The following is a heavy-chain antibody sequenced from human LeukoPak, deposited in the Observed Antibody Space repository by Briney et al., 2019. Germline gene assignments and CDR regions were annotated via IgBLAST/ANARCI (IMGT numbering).Heavy chain of an antibody. J-gene: IGHJ4*02. Sequence: GGSLRLSCAASGFNVSSNYMSWVRQAPGKGLEWVSVIYSGAITYYADSVKGRFTISRDNSKNTLYLQMNSLRAEDTAVYYCARDRDWGYFDYWGQGTLVTVSS. CDR3: ARDRDWGYFDY. V-gene: IGHV3-53*01. CDR2: IYSGAIT. CDR1: GFNVSSNY. D-gene: IGHD7-27*01.